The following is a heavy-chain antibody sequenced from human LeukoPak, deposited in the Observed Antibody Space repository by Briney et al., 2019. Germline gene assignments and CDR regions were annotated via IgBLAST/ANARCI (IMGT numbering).Heavy chain of an antibody. CDR2: ISGSGGST. CDR1: GFTFSSYW. Sequence: GGSLRLSCAASGFTFSSYWMSWVRQAPGKGLEWVSAISGSGGSTYYADSVKGRFTIPRDNSKNTLYLQMNSLRVEDTAVYYCAKHNSGWYSTPDYWGQGTLVTVSS. J-gene: IGHJ4*02. V-gene: IGHV3-23*01. CDR3: AKHNSGWYSTPDY. D-gene: IGHD6-19*01.